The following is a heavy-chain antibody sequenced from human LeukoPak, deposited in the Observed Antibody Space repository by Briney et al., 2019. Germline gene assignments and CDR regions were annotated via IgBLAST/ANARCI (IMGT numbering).Heavy chain of an antibody. Sequence: GGSLRLSCAASGFTFSSYGMHWVRQAPGKELEWVAVIWYDGSNTYYGESVKGRFNISRDNSKNTLYLEMNSLRAEDTAVYYCARGIDYTVTTSYYFEYWGQGTLVTVSS. CDR2: IWYDGSNT. V-gene: IGHV3-33*01. CDR1: GFTFSSYG. J-gene: IGHJ4*02. D-gene: IGHD4-17*01. CDR3: ARGIDYTVTTSYYFEY.